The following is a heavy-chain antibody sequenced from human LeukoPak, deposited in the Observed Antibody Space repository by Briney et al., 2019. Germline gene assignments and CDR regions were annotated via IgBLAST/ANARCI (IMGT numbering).Heavy chain of an antibody. CDR3: ASRHCSGGGCYFAGADPFDY. CDR1: GFTVSSTY. J-gene: IGHJ4*02. V-gene: IGHV3-53*01. Sequence: GGSLRLSCAASGFTVSSTYVSWVRQAPGKGLEWVSVIYKGGNTYYIDSVKGRFTISRDTSKNTLYLQMNSLRAEDTAVYYCASRHCSGGGCYFAGADPFDYWGEGTLVTVSS. D-gene: IGHD2-15*01. CDR2: IYKGGNT.